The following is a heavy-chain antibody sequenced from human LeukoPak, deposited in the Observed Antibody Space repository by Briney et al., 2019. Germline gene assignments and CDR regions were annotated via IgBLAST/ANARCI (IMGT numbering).Heavy chain of an antibody. V-gene: IGHV4-38-2*02. J-gene: IGHJ5*02. CDR1: GYSISSGYY. Sequence: SETLSLTCTVSGYSISSGYYWGWIRQPSGKGLEWIGSIYHSGSTYYNPSLKSRVTISVDTSKNQFSLKLSSVTAADTAVYYCARHAVEAASRWFDPWGQGTLVTVSS. CDR2: IYHSGST. D-gene: IGHD1-1*01. CDR3: ARHAVEAASRWFDP.